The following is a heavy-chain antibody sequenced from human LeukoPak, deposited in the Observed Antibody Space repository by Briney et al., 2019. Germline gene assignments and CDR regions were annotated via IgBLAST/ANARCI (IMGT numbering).Heavy chain of an antibody. CDR3: ARQPTYYYDSSGYGPIDY. Sequence: SQTLSLTCAISGDSVSSNSAAWNWIRQSPSRGLEWLGRTYYRSKWYNDYAVSVKSRITINPDTSKNQFSLQLNSVTPEDTAVYYCARQPTYYYDSSGYGPIDYWGQGTLVTVSS. CDR2: TYYRSKWYN. V-gene: IGHV6-1*01. D-gene: IGHD3-22*01. J-gene: IGHJ4*02. CDR1: GDSVSSNSAA.